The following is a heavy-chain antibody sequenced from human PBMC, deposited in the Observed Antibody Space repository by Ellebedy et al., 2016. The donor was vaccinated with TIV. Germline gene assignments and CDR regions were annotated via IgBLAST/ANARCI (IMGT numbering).Heavy chain of an antibody. V-gene: IGHV3-7*01. CDR3: ATDGAYGDYLSPAHAFEI. CDR2: INQPGSDK. D-gene: IGHD4-17*01. J-gene: IGHJ3*02. Sequence: GESLKISCAASRFTFSGYWMSWVRQAPGKGLEWVANINQPGSDKYYVDSVKGRFTISRDNAGKSVFLQMNSLRAEDSAVYYCATDGAYGDYLSPAHAFEIWGPGTMVTVSS. CDR1: RFTFSGYW.